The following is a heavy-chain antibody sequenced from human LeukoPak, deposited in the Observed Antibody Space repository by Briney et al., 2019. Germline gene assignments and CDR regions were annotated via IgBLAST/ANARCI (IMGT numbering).Heavy chain of an antibody. CDR3: ARGWIFGVVRGPSDP. D-gene: IGHD3-3*01. V-gene: IGHV1-2*02. CDR1: GYTFTGYY. J-gene: IGHJ5*02. CDR2: INPNSGGT. Sequence: ASVKVSCKASGYTFTGYYMHWVRQAPGQGLEWMGWINPNSGGTNYAQKFQGRVTMTRDTSISTAYMELSRLRSDDTAVYYCARGWIFGVVRGPSDPWGQGTLVTVSS.